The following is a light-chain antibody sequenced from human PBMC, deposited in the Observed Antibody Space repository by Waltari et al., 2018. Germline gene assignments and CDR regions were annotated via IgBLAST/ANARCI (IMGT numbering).Light chain of an antibody. J-gene: IGLJ2*01. Sequence: QSVLTQPPSVSGAPGQRVTIPCTGSSSHIGAGSDVHRYQQLPETAPKLLIYGHSNRPTGVPDRFSGSKSGTSASLAITGLQAEDEADYYCQSYDSSLSDVVFGGGTKLTVL. CDR3: QSYDSSLSDVV. CDR2: GHS. V-gene: IGLV1-40*01. CDR1: SSHIGAGSD.